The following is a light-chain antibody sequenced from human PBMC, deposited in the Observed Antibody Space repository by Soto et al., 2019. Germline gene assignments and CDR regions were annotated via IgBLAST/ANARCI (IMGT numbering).Light chain of an antibody. CDR2: DVS. J-gene: IGLJ1*01. Sequence: QSALTQPASVSGSPGQSITISCTGTSSDVGGYNYVSWYQQHPGKAPKLMIYDVSNRPSGVSNRFSGSKSGNTAPLTISGLQAEDEADYYCSSYTSSSLTVFGTGTKVTVL. CDR3: SSYTSSSLTV. CDR1: SSDVGGYNY. V-gene: IGLV2-14*01.